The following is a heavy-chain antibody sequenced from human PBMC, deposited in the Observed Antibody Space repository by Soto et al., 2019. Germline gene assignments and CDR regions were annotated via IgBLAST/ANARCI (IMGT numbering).Heavy chain of an antibody. CDR2: ISSGGSNT. CDR1: GFIFSDYY. J-gene: IGHJ4*02. CDR3: ARDSCLLKD. D-gene: IGHD3-16*01. Sequence: QVQLVESGGGLVKPGGSLRLSCAGSGFIFSDYYMSWIRHVPGRGLEWLSYISSGGSNTKYADSVKGRFTVSRDNAQTSVYLQMNSLRADDTAVYYCARDSCLLKDWGPGTRVTVSS. V-gene: IGHV3-11*01.